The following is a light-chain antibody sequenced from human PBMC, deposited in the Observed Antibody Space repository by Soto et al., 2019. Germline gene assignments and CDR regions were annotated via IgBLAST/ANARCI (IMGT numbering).Light chain of an antibody. V-gene: IGKV1-9*01. CDR3: QHLNSYPPYS. Sequence: DIQLTQSPSFLSASVGDRVTITCRASQGMSSYLAWYQQKPGKAPKLLIYAASTLQSGAPSRFSGSGSGTEFTLTISSLQREDFATYYCQHLNSYPPYSCGQGTKLEIK. CDR1: QGMSSY. CDR2: AAS. J-gene: IGKJ2*01.